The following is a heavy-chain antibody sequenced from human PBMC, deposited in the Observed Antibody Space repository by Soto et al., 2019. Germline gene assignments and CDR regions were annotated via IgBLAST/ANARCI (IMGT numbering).Heavy chain of an antibody. D-gene: IGHD2-15*01. Sequence: QVQLVESGGGVVQPGRSLRLSSAASGFTFSSYAMHWVRQAPGKGLEWVAVISYDGSNKYYADSVKGRFTISRDNSKNTLYRQMNSLRAGDTAVYYCARDGGGPDYWGQGTLVTVSS. V-gene: IGHV3-30-3*01. CDR2: ISYDGSNK. CDR3: ARDGGGPDY. J-gene: IGHJ4*02. CDR1: GFTFSSYA.